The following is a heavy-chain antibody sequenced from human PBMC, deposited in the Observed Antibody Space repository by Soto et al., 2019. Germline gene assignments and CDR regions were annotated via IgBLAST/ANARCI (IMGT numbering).Heavy chain of an antibody. CDR2: IYHSGST. D-gene: IGHD3-3*01. V-gene: IGHV4-30-2*01. Sequence: SETLSLTCAVSGGSISSGGYSWSWIRQPPGKGLEWIGYIYHSGSTYYNPSLKSRVTISVDRSKDQFSLKLSSVTAADTAVYYCARTLFWSDYYYGMDVWGQGTTVTVSS. J-gene: IGHJ6*02. CDR1: GGSISSGGYS. CDR3: ARTLFWSDYYYGMDV.